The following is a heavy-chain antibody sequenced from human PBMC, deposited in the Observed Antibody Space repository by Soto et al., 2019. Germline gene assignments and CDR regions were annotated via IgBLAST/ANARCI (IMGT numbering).Heavy chain of an antibody. V-gene: IGHV4-30-2*01. Sequence: PSETLSLTCAVSGGSISSGGYSWSWIRQPPGKGLEWIGYIYHSGSTYYNPSLKSRVTISVDRSKNQFSLKLSSVTAADTAVYYCARGGGYSSGVRGMDVWGQGTTVTVSS. D-gene: IGHD1-26*01. J-gene: IGHJ6*02. CDR1: GGSISSGGYS. CDR2: IYHSGST. CDR3: ARGGGYSSGVRGMDV.